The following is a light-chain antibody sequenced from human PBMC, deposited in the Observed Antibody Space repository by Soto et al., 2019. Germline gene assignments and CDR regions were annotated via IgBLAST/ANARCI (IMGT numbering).Light chain of an antibody. CDR2: AAS. CDR1: QRIGRY. CDR3: QQSFSTPVYT. Sequence: DIQMTQSPSSLSASVGDRVTITCRASQRIGRYFHWYQQKSGRAPKLLIYAASSVHSGVPSRFTGGDSGTDVTLDISRLQPEGLATYYCQQSFSTPVYTFGRGTKLET. V-gene: IGKV1-39*01. J-gene: IGKJ2*01.